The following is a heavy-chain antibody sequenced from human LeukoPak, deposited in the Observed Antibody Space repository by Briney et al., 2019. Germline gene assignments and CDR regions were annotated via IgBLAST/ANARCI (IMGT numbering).Heavy chain of an antibody. J-gene: IGHJ4*02. V-gene: IGHV4-31*03. D-gene: IGHD5-12*01. CDR1: GGSISSGGYY. CDR3: ARATRYSGYGGFDY. Sequence: SETLSLTCTVSGGSISSGGYYWSWLRQHPGKGLEWIGYIYYSGSTYYNPSLKSRVTISVDTSKNQFSLKLSSVTAADTAVYYCARATRYSGYGGFDYWGQGTLSPSPQ. CDR2: IYYSGST.